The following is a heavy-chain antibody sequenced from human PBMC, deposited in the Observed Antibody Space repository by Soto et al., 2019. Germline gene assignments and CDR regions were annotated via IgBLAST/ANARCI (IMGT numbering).Heavy chain of an antibody. CDR3: ARDTVTTMIDY. V-gene: IGHV3-33*08. J-gene: IGHJ4*02. CDR2: IWYDGSNK. D-gene: IGHD4-17*01. Sequence: GGSLRLSCAASGFTFSSYGMHWVRQAPGKGLEWVAVIWYDGSNKYYADSVKGRFTISRDNSKNTLYLQMNSLRAEDTAVYYCARDTVTTMIDYWGQGTLVTVSS. CDR1: GFTFSSYG.